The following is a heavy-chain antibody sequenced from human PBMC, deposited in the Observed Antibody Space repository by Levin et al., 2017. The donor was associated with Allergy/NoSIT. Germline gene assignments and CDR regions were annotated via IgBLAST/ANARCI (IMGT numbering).Heavy chain of an antibody. CDR1: GFTFSSYG. D-gene: IGHD4-17*01. CDR3: AREGAGTTGLDY. CDR2: IWYDGSNK. Sequence: GGSLRLSCAASGFTFSSYGMHWVRQAPGKGLEWVAVIWYDGSNKYYADSVKGRFTISRDNSKNTLYLQMNSLRAEDTAVYYCAREGAGTTGLDYWGQGTLVTVSS. V-gene: IGHV3-33*01. J-gene: IGHJ4*02.